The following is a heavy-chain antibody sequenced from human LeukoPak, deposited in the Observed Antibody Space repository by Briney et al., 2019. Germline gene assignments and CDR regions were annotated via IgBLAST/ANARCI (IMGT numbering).Heavy chain of an antibody. CDR1: GFTFSSYS. Sequence: PGGSLRLSCAASGFTFSSYSMNWVRQAPGKGLEWVGRIKSKTDGGTTDYAAPVKGRFTISRDDSKNMLFLQINGLKIEDTAVYYCVTGYYDRFANWGQGTLVTVSS. V-gene: IGHV3-15*01. J-gene: IGHJ4*02. D-gene: IGHD3-22*01. CDR2: IKSKTDGGTT. CDR3: VTGYYDRFAN.